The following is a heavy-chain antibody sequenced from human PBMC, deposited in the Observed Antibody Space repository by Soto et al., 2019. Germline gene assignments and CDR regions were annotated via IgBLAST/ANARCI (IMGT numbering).Heavy chain of an antibody. CDR2: ISYDGSNK. Sequence: QVQLVESGGGVVQPGRSLRLSCAASGFTFSSYAMHWVRQAPGKGLEWVAVISYDGSNKYYADSVKGRFTISRDNSKNTLYLQMNSLRAEDTAVYYCARDFRGRPPYQLLPTLDYWGQGTLVTVSS. D-gene: IGHD2-2*01. V-gene: IGHV3-30-3*01. CDR3: ARDFRGRPPYQLLPTLDY. J-gene: IGHJ4*02. CDR1: GFTFSSYA.